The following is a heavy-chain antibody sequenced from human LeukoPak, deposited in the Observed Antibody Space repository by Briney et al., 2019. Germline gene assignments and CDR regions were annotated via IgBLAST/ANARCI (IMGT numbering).Heavy chain of an antibody. D-gene: IGHD3-3*01. CDR2: IYTSGST. V-gene: IGHV4-4*09. CDR1: GGSISTYY. Sequence: SETLSLTCTVSGGSISTYYWSWIRQPPGKGLEWIGYIYTSGSTNYNPSLKSRVTISVDTSKNQFSLKLSSVTAADTAVYYCARPAMEWSNWFDPWGQGTLVTVSS. J-gene: IGHJ5*02. CDR3: ARPAMEWSNWFDP.